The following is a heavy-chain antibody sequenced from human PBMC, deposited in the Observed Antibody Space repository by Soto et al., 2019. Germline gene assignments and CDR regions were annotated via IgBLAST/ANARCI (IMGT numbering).Heavy chain of an antibody. D-gene: IGHD6-13*01. CDR2: ISGGGNDA. Sequence: EVQLLESGGGLVQPGGSLVLSCAASGFTFSSYAMSWVRQAPGKGLEWVSSISGGGNDAYYADSVKGRVTISRDNSRNTLYLHMNSLRADDTAIFYCTRSLFLASTGIEPFDLWGQGTLVTVSS. J-gene: IGHJ4*02. CDR3: TRSLFLASTGIEPFDL. V-gene: IGHV3-23*01. CDR1: GFTFSSYA.